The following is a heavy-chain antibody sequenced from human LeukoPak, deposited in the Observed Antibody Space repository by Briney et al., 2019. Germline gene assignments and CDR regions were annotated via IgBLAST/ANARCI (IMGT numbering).Heavy chain of an antibody. J-gene: IGHJ4*02. CDR1: GGSISSYY. CDR2: IYYSGST. V-gene: IGHV4-59*08. CDR3: ARFSGSYLYYFDY. D-gene: IGHD1-26*01. Sequence: PSETLSLTCTVSGGSISSYYWSWIRQPPGEGLEWIGYIYYSGSTNYNPSLKSRVTISVDTSKNQFSLKLSSVTAADTAVYYCARFSGSYLYYFDYWGQGTLVTVSS.